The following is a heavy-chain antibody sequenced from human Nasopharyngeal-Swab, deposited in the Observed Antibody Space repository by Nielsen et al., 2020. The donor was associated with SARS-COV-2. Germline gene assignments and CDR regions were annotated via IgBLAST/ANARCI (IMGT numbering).Heavy chain of an antibody. Sequence: GEPLKISCAASGFTFRSYAISWVRQAPGKGLEWVSVISGSDHTTYYADSVKGRFTISRDNSKNTLYLQMNSLRAEDTAVYYCARDPRGLWDSYGMDVWGQGTTVTVSS. J-gene: IGHJ6*02. D-gene: IGHD1-26*01. CDR1: GFTFRSYA. CDR3: ARDPRGLWDSYGMDV. V-gene: IGHV3-23*01. CDR2: ISGSDHTT.